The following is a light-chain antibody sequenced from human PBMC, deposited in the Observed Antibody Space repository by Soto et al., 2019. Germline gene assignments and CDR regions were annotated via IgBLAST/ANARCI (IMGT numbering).Light chain of an antibody. CDR2: EGS. CDR1: SSDVGSYNL. J-gene: IGLJ2*01. CDR3: CSYAGSSTLVV. Sequence: QSVLTQPASVSGSPGQSITISCTGTSSDVGSYNLVSWYQQHPGKAPKLFIYEGSKRSSGVSNRFSGSKSGNTASLTISGLQAEDEADYYCCSYAGSSTLVVFGGGTKLTVL. V-gene: IGLV2-23*03.